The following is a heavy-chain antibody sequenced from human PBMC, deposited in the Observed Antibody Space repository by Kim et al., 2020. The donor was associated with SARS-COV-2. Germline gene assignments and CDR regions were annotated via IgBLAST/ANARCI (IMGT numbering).Heavy chain of an antibody. CDR3: AKMMVRTTYDI. CDR2: GDRT. J-gene: IGHJ3*02. Sequence: GDRTYYDDSVKGRFTISRDNSKNTLYLQLNSLRAEDTAIYYCAKMMVRTTYDIWGLGTLVTVSS. V-gene: IGHV3-23*01. D-gene: IGHD3-10*01.